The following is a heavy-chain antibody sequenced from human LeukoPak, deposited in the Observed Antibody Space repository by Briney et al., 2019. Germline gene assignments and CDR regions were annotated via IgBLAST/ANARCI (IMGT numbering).Heavy chain of an antibody. V-gene: IGHV3-21*01. CDR2: ISSSSSYI. D-gene: IGHD3-10*01. J-gene: IGHJ4*02. CDR1: GFTFSSYS. Sequence: PGGSLRLSCAASGFTFSSYSMNWVRQAPGKGLEWVSSISSSSSYIYYADSVKGRFTISRDNAKNSLYLQMNSLRAEDTAVYYCARDRGHMAHSDYWGQGTLVTVSS. CDR3: ARDRGHMAHSDY.